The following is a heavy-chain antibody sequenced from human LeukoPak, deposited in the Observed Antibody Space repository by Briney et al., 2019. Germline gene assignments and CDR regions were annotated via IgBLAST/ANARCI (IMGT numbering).Heavy chain of an antibody. V-gene: IGHV4-39*01. Sequence: PETLSLTCTVSGGSISSSNYYWAWIRQPPGKGLEWIGNIYYSGSAYFDPSLRSRVTMSVDTSKNHFSLKLSSVTAADTAVYYCARQTGGTSSIADWGQGTLVTVSP. J-gene: IGHJ4*02. D-gene: IGHD6-6*01. CDR2: IYYSGSA. CDR3: ARQTGGTSSIAD. CDR1: GGSISSSNYY.